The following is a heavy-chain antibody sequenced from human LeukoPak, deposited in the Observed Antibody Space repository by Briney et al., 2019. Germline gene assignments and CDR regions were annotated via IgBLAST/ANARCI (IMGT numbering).Heavy chain of an antibody. CDR3: TRGFWVTGSNWFDP. J-gene: IGHJ5*02. CDR2: IYTSGST. CDR1: GGSISNYY. D-gene: IGHD2-21*02. Sequence: SETLSLTCTVSGGSISNYYWSWIRQPAGKGLEWIGRIYTSGSTNYNPSFKSRVTMSVDTSKNQFSLKLSSVTAADTAVYYCTRGFWVTGSNWFDPWGQGTLVTVSS. V-gene: IGHV4-4*07.